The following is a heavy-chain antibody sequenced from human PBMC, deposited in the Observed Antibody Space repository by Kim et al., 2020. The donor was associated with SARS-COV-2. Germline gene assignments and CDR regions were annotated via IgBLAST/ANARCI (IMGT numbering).Heavy chain of an antibody. CDR2: ISSSSKDI. D-gene: IGHD3-9*01. Sequence: GGSLRLSCAASKFTFSSYSMNWVRQAPGKGLEWVSSISSSSKDIFYAASVRGRFTISRDNAKSSLYLQMSSLTVEDTAVYFCARATYYDSLTGYQAWAYGMDVWGQGTTVTVSS. J-gene: IGHJ6*02. CDR1: KFTFSSYS. CDR3: ARATYYDSLTGYQAWAYGMDV. V-gene: IGHV3-21*06.